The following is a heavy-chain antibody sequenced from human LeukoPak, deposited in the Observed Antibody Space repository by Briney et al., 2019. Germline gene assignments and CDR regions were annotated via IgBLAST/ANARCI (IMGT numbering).Heavy chain of an antibody. V-gene: IGHV4-4*07. CDR3: ARRPWVGAADY. CDR2: IYTSGST. CDR1: GGSISSYY. D-gene: IGHD1-26*01. J-gene: IGHJ4*02. Sequence: PSETLSLTCTVSGGSISSYYWSWIRQPAGKGLEWIGRIYTSGSTNYNPSLKNRVTMSVDTSKNQFSLKLSFVTAADTAIYYCARRPWVGAADYWGQGTPVTVSS.